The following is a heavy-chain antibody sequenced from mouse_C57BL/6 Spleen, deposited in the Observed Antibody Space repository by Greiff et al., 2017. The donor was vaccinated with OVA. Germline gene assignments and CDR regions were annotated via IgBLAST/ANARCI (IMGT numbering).Heavy chain of an antibody. V-gene: IGHV1-82*01. CDR1: GYAFSSSW. Sequence: VQLQQSGPELVKPGASVKISCKASGYAFSSSWMNWVKQRPGKGLEWIGRIYPGDGDTNYNGKFKGKATLTADKSSSTAYMQLSSLTSEDSVVYFCASLWLRLRNAMDYWGQGTSVTVSS. J-gene: IGHJ4*01. CDR2: IYPGDGDT. CDR3: ASLWLRLRNAMDY. D-gene: IGHD2-2*01.